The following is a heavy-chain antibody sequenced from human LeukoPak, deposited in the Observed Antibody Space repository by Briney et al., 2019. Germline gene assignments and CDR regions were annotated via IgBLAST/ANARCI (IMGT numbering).Heavy chain of an antibody. Sequence: GGSLRLSCAASGFTFSSYSMNWVRQAPGKGLEWVSSISSSSYIYYADSVKGRFTISRDNAKNSLYLQMNSLRAEDTAVYYCAKDGKRISEREVIVDGWYFDYWGQGTLVTVSS. V-gene: IGHV3-21*04. CDR3: AKDGKRISEREVIVDGWYFDY. CDR1: GFTFSSYS. D-gene: IGHD3-22*01. J-gene: IGHJ4*02. CDR2: ISSSSYI.